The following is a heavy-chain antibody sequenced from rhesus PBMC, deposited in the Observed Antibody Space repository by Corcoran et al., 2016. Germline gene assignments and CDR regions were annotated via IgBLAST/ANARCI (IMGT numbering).Heavy chain of an antibody. CDR1: GYSFTSYW. CDR2: IDPSDSDT. CDR3: AKQGYYSGSYYPNYGLDS. Sequence: EVQLVQSGAEVKRPGESLKISCKTSGYSFTSYWISWVRQSPGKGLEWIVAIDPSDSDTRYSPSFQGPVTISADKAISPTYLQWSSLKASDSATYYCAKQGYYSGSYYPNYGLDSWGQGVVVTVSS. V-gene: IGHV5-2*01. D-gene: IGHD3-16*01. J-gene: IGHJ6*01.